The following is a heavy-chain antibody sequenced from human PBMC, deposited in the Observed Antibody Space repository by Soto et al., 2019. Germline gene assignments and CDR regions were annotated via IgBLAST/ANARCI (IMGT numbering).Heavy chain of an antibody. CDR2: ISAYNGNT. D-gene: IGHD6-13*01. Sequence: QVQLVQSGAEVKKPGASVKVSCKASGYAFTSYGISWVRQAPGQGLEWMGWISAYNGNTNYAQKLQGRVTMTTDTSTSTAYMELRSLRSDDTAVYYCARDWGVGIAAAGTRFDYWGQGTLVTVSS. CDR1: GYAFTSYG. J-gene: IGHJ4*02. CDR3: ARDWGVGIAAAGTRFDY. V-gene: IGHV1-18*01.